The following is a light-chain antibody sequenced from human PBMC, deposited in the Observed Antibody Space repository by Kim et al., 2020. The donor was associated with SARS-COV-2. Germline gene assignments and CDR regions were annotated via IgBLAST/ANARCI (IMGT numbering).Light chain of an antibody. CDR2: GHS. J-gene: IGLJ2*01. V-gene: IGLV1-40*01. CDR1: SSPLWAAYA. Sequence: HSVTISFTGRSSPLWAAYAVPWYQHLPGTAPHLLIYGHSTRPSGLPDRFSGSKSGTSASLAITGLQAEDEADYYCQSYDSSLSVVFGGGTQLTVL. CDR3: QSYDSSLSVV.